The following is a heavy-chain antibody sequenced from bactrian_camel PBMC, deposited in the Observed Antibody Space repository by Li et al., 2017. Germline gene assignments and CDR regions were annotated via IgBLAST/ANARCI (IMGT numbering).Heavy chain of an antibody. V-gene: IGHV3S54*01. CDR2: FNTGGGST. J-gene: IGHJ4*01. Sequence: HVQLVESGGGSVQAGGSLRLTCTASTSTRNCMGWFRQAPGKEREGVATFNTGGGSTYYVDAAKGRFTISLDNAKNTLNLEMNSLKPEDTAMYYCAAAVGGGSWFGDCTEDYGYWGQGTQVTVS. CDR3: AAAVGGGSWFGDCTEDYGY. D-gene: IGHD6*01. CDR1: TSTRNC.